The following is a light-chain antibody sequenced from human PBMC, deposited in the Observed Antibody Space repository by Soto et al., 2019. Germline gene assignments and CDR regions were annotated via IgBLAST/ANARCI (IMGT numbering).Light chain of an antibody. CDR2: EVN. CDR3: SSYTSSSTPYV. V-gene: IGLV2-14*01. CDR1: SSDVGGYNY. Sequence: QAVVTQPASVSGSPGQSITISCTGTSSDVGGYNYVSWYQQHPGKAPKLMIYEVNNRPSGVSNRFSGSKSGNTASLTISGLQAEDEADYYCSSYTSSSTPYVFGTGTKLTVL. J-gene: IGLJ1*01.